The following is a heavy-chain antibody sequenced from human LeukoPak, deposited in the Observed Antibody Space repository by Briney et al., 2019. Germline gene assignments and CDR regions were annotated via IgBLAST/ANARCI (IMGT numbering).Heavy chain of an antibody. Sequence: GGSLRLSCAASGFTFSSHWMSWVRQAPGKGLEWVANIKKDGSEKYYVDSVKGRFTISRDNAKTSLYLQMNSLRAEDTAVYYCARAKTYHDFWSGYYLPYYYFDYWGQGTLVTVSS. D-gene: IGHD3-3*01. CDR3: ARAKTYHDFWSGYYLPYYYFDY. J-gene: IGHJ4*01. V-gene: IGHV3-7*01. CDR2: IKKDGSEK. CDR1: GFTFSSHW.